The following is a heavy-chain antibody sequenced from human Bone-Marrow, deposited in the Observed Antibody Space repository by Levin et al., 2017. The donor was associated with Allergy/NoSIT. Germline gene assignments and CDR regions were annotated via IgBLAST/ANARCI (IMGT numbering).Heavy chain of an antibody. V-gene: IGHV3-23*01. CDR1: GFIFSNYA. CDR3: AGYDTSAYHSTFHY. Sequence: QAGESLKISCAASGFIFSNYAMNWVRQAPGKGLEWVSQISGSGGNTHYADSVKGRFTFSSDTHKNTLYLQMNSLRAEDTAVYYCAGYDTSAYHSTFHYWSQGTLVTVSS. D-gene: IGHD3-22*01. CDR2: ISGSGGNT. J-gene: IGHJ4*02.